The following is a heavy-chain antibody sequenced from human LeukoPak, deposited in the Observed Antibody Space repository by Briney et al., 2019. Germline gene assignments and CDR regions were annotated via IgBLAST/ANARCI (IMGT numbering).Heavy chain of an antibody. D-gene: IGHD1-26*01. J-gene: IGHJ5*02. V-gene: IGHV4-39*01. CDR3: ARHEYSGSYYGLSWFDP. Sequence: PSETLSLTCTVSGGSISSSGYYWGWIRQPPGKGLEWITSIYYSGSTYYNPSLKSRVTISVDTSKNQLSLKLSSLTAADTAVYYCARHEYSGSYYGLSWFDPWGQGTLVTVSS. CDR2: IYYSGST. CDR1: GGSISSSGYY.